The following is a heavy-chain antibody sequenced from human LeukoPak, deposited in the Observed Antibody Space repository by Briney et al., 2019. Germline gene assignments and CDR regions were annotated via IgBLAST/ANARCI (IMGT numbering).Heavy chain of an antibody. Sequence: GGSLRLSCAASGFTFSNSSMNWVRQAPGKGLEWVSYISTSSSHIYYADSVKGRFTISRDNAKKSLYLQMNSLRAEDTAVYYCARYGSGTYYPPLDYWGQGTLVTVSS. CDR2: ISTSSSHI. CDR1: GFTFSNSS. CDR3: ARYGSGTYYPPLDY. D-gene: IGHD3-10*01. J-gene: IGHJ4*02. V-gene: IGHV3-21*05.